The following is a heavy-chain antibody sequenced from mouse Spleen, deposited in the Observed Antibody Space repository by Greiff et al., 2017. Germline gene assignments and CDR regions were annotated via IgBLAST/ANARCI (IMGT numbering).Heavy chain of an antibody. J-gene: IGHJ2*01. CDR2: INYDGSST. CDR1: GFTFSDYY. D-gene: IGHD2-1*01. CDR3: ARRNYPYYFDY. V-gene: IGHV5-16*01. Sequence: EVMLVESEGGLVQPGSSMKLSCTASGFTFSDYYMAWVRQVPEKGLEWVANINYDGSSTYYLDSLKSRFIISRDNAKNILYLQMSSLKSEDTATYYCARRNYPYYFDYWGQGTTLTVSS.